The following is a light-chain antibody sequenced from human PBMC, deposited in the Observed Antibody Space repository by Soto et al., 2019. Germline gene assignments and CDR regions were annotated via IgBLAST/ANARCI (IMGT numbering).Light chain of an antibody. CDR1: TSNIGSNY. CDR2: RNN. V-gene: IGLV1-47*01. J-gene: IGLJ1*01. Sequence: QSVLTQPPSASGTPGQGVTISCSGSTSNIGSNYVYWYQQLPGTAPKLLIYRNNQRPSGVPDRFSGSKSGTSASLAISGLPSVAEADYFCATWDDSLNGFYVFGTGTKATVL. CDR3: ATWDDSLNGFYV.